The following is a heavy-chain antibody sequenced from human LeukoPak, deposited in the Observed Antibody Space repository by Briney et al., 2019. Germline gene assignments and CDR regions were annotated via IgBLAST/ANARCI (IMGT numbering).Heavy chain of an antibody. D-gene: IGHD6-6*01. CDR2: ISGYNSKT. V-gene: IGHV1-18*01. CDR1: GYSFTNYG. J-gene: IGHJ6*03. CDR3: AREGLRSIAARRGTRDYMDV. Sequence: GASVKVSCKTSGYSFTNYGITWVRQAPGQGLEWMGWISGYNSKTFYAQKFQGRDTMTTDTSTSTAYMELRSLRSDETGVYYCAREGLRSIAARRGTRDYMDVWGKGTTVIVSS.